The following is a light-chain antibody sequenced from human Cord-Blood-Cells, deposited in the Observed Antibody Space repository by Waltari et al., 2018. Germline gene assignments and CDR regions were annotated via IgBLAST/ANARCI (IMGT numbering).Light chain of an antibody. Sequence: DIQMSQSPSSLSASVGDRATFTCRASQSISSYLNWYQQKPGKAPKLLIYAASSLQSGVPSRFSGSGSGTDFTLTISSLQPEDFATYYCQQSYSTPHTFGQGTKLEIK. J-gene: IGKJ2*01. CDR1: QSISSY. CDR3: QQSYSTPHT. CDR2: AAS. V-gene: IGKV1-39*01.